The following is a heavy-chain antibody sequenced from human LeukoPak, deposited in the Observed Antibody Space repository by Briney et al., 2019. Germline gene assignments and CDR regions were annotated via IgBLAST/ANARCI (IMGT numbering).Heavy chain of an antibody. V-gene: IGHV4-34*01. CDR3: ARDGDKYSSGWYTFVYY. J-gene: IGHJ4*02. Sequence: SETLSLTCAVYGGSSSGYYWSWIRQPPGKGLEWIGEINHSGSTNYNPSLKSRVTISVDTSKNQFSLKLSSVTAADTAVYYCARDGDKYSSGWYTFVYYWGQGTLVTVSS. CDR2: INHSGST. CDR1: GGSSSGYY. D-gene: IGHD6-19*01.